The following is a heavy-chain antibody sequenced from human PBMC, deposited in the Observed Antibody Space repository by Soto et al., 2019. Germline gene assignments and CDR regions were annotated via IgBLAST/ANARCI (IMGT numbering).Heavy chain of an antibody. D-gene: IGHD2-21*02. J-gene: IGHJ4*02. CDR2: ISSSSSYI. V-gene: IGHV3-21*01. CDR1: GFTFSSYS. CDR3: HALVSIVVVTATPGY. Sequence: EVQLVESGGGLVKPGGSLRLSCAASGFTFSSYSMNWVRQAPGKGLEWVSSISSSSSYIYYADSVKGRFTISRDNAKNSLYLQMNSLRAEDTAVYYCHALVSIVVVTATPGYWGQGTLVTVSS.